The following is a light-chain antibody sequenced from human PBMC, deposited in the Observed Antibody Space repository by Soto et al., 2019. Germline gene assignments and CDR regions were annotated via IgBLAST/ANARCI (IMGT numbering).Light chain of an antibody. CDR2: GAS. V-gene: IGKV3-20*01. Sequence: EIVLTQSPATLSLSPGERATLSCRASQSVSSYLAWYQQKPGQAPRLLIYGASSRAPDIPVRFTGSGSGTDFTLTISRLEPDDFAMYYCQQYGRSPFFGQGTRLEI. J-gene: IGKJ5*01. CDR3: QQYGRSPF. CDR1: QSVSSY.